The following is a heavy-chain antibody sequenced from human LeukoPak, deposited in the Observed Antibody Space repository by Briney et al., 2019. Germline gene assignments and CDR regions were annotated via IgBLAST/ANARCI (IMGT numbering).Heavy chain of an antibody. J-gene: IGHJ4*02. Sequence: GGSLRLSCAASGFTLSSYSMNWVRQAPGKGLEWVSSISSSSIYIYYADSVKGRFTISRDNAKNSLYLQMNSLRAEDTAVYYCAREREYNYGHMLGYWGQGTLVTVSS. CDR2: ISSSSIYI. V-gene: IGHV3-21*01. D-gene: IGHD5-18*01. CDR1: GFTLSSYS. CDR3: AREREYNYGHMLGY.